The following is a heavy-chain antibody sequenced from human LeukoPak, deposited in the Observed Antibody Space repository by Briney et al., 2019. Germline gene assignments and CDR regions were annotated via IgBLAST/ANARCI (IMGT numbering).Heavy chain of an antibody. V-gene: IGHV3-53*04. CDR3: ARDRRYGDYPTSKYYYYGMDV. CDR2: IDSGGST. J-gene: IGHJ6*02. Sequence: GGSLRLSCAASGFTVSNNYMSWVRQAPGKGLEWVSIIDSGGSTYFADSVKGRFTFSRHNSKNTLYLQMNSLRVEDTAVYYCARDRRYGDYPTSKYYYYGMDVWGQGTTVTASS. D-gene: IGHD4-17*01. CDR1: GFTVSNNY.